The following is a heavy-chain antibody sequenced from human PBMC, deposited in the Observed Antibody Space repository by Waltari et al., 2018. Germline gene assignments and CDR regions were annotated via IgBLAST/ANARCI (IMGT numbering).Heavy chain of an antibody. Sequence: EVQLVESGGGLIQPGGSLRFSCAVSGFTVSNNYMSWVGQAPGKGREWVSVIYSGGSTYYADSVKGRFTISRDSSENTVYLQMSSLRAEDTALYYCARLDFWTGSYYWGQGTLVTVSS. CDR2: IYSGGST. CDR1: GFTVSNNY. CDR3: ARLDFWTGSYY. D-gene: IGHD3-3*01. V-gene: IGHV3-53*01. J-gene: IGHJ4*02.